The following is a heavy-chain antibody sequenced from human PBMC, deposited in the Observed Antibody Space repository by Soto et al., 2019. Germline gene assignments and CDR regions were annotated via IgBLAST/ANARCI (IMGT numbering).Heavy chain of an antibody. CDR3: ARDPNDSSAYYHHYYYGMDV. Sequence: ASVKVSCKASGYTFTSYGIHWVRQAPGQRLEWTGWFNAGNGNTKYSEKFQGRVTITRDTSASTAYLELSSLRSEDTAVYYCARDPNDSSAYYHHYYYGMDVWGQGTTVSV. V-gene: IGHV1-3*01. J-gene: IGHJ6*02. CDR2: FNAGNGNT. D-gene: IGHD3-22*01. CDR1: GYTFTSYG.